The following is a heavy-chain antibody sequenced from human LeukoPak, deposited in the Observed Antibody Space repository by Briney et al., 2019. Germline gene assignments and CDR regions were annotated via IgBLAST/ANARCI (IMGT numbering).Heavy chain of an antibody. D-gene: IGHD6-19*01. J-gene: IGHJ1*01. Sequence: ASVKVSCTASGYTFTSYDINWVRQATGQGLEWIGWMSPNSGNTGYARKFQGRVTMTRNTSISTAYMELSSLRSEDTAVYYCARGRYSSGWYGVEYFQHWGQGTLVTVSS. CDR2: MSPNSGNT. V-gene: IGHV1-8*01. CDR3: ARGRYSSGWYGVEYFQH. CDR1: GYTFTSYD.